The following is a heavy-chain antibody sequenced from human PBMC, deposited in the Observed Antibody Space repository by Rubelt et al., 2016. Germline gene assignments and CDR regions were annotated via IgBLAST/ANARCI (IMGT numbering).Heavy chain of an antibody. V-gene: IGHV4-59*01. CDR1: GGSISSYY. CDR3: ARDGGSSGWYDY. CDR2: VYDSGTA. D-gene: IGHD6-19*01. Sequence: QVQLQESGPGLVKPSETLSLTCTVSGGSISSYYWIWIRQPPGKGLEWIGHVYDSGTATYNPSLKSRVTISVDRSKNQFSLKRNSLTAADTAVYFCARDGGSSGWYDYWGQGTLVTVTS. J-gene: IGHJ4*02.